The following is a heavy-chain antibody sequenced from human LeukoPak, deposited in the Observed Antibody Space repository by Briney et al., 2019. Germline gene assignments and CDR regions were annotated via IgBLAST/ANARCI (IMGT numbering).Heavy chain of an antibody. CDR1: GGTFSTYA. Sequence: ASVKVSCKASGGTFSTYAISWVRQAPGQGLEWMGGIIPIFGTSNYAQKLQGRVTMTTDTSTSTAYMELRSLRSDDTAVYYCARKVDGYDYFDYWGQGTLVTVSS. D-gene: IGHD5-24*01. CDR3: ARKVDGYDYFDY. V-gene: IGHV1-69*05. CDR2: IIPIFGTS. J-gene: IGHJ4*02.